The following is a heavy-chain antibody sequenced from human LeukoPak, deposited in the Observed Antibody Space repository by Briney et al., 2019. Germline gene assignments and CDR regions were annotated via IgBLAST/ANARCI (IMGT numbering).Heavy chain of an antibody. J-gene: IGHJ6*02. Sequence: GGSLRLSCAVSGFTFSNAWMSWVRQAPGKGLEWVGRIKSKTDGGTTDYAAPVKGRFTISRDDSKNTVFLQMNSLKTEDTAVYYCSTDLSTVTALGYYYGMDVWGQGTTVTVSS. CDR2: IKSKTDGGTT. V-gene: IGHV3-15*01. CDR1: GFTFSNAW. D-gene: IGHD4-17*01. CDR3: STDLSTVTALGYYYGMDV.